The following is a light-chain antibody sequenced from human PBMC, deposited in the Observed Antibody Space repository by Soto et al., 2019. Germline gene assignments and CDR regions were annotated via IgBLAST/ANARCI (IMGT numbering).Light chain of an antibody. V-gene: IGKV3-15*01. CDR1: QSVNST. CDR2: GAS. CDR3: PEYNNWPLT. J-gene: IGKJ4*01. Sequence: EIAMTQSPATLSVSPGERATLSCRASQSVNSTLAWYQQKPGQAPRLLIYGASTRATGIPARFSGSGSGTEFTVTISSLQSEDFAVYYCPEYNNWPLTFGGGTRVEIK.